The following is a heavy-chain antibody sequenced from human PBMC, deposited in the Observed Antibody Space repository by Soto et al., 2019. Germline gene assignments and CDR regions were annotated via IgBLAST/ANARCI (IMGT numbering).Heavy chain of an antibody. CDR1: GGTFSSYA. D-gene: IGHD5-12*01. Sequence: GASVKVSCKASGGTFSSYAINWVRQAPGQGLEWMGGIIPIFGTANYAQKFQGRVTITADESTSTAYMELSSLRSEDTAVYYCARTPEMATIFMFDYWGQGTLVTVSS. CDR3: ARTPEMATIFMFDY. V-gene: IGHV1-69*13. CDR2: IIPIFGTA. J-gene: IGHJ4*02.